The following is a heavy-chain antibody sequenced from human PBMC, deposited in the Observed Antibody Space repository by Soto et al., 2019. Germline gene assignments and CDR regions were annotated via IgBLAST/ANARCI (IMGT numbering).Heavy chain of an antibody. CDR3: ARSSREMATTTVDY. CDR2: IIPILGIA. V-gene: IGHV1-69*02. CDR1: GGTFSSYT. J-gene: IGHJ4*02. D-gene: IGHD5-12*01. Sequence: QVQLVQSGAEAKKPGSSVKVSCKASGGTFSSYTISWVRQAPGQGLEWMGRIIPILGIANYAQKFQGRVTITADKSTSSAYMELSRLRSEDTAVYYCARSSREMATTTVDYWGQGTLVTVSS.